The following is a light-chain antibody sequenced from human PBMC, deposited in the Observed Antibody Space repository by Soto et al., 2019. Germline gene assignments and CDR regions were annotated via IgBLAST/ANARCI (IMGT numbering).Light chain of an antibody. J-gene: IGKJ3*01. CDR1: QSVSTT. Sequence: TQSPATLSVSAVQRASLSCRASQSVSTTVAWYHQKPGQSPRLLIYDTSNRATGIPARFSGTGSGTDLTLTISSIEPEDFAVYYCQQRTNWLFGPGTKVDIK. V-gene: IGKV3-11*01. CDR2: DTS. CDR3: QQRTNWL.